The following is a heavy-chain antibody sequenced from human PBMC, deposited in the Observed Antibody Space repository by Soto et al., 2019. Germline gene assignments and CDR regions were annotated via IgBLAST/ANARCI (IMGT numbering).Heavy chain of an antibody. Sequence: ASVKVSCKASGYTFTSYYMHWVRQAPGQGLEWMGIINPSGGSTSYAQKFQGRVTMTRDTSTSTVYMELSSLRSEDTAVYYCARQLYDYIWGSYPHFDYWGQGTLVTVSS. CDR1: GYTFTSYY. CDR2: INPSGGST. J-gene: IGHJ4*02. V-gene: IGHV1-46*03. D-gene: IGHD3-16*02. CDR3: ARQLYDYIWGSYPHFDY.